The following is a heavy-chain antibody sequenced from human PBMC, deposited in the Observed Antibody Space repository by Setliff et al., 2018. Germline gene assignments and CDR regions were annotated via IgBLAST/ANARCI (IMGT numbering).Heavy chain of an antibody. J-gene: IGHJ6*03. V-gene: IGHV1-3*01. CDR1: GYTFTDYA. D-gene: IGHD3-22*01. Sequence: ASVKVSCKASGYTFTDYAMHWVRQAPGQRLEWMGWINPGNGNTKYSQKFQGRVTITRDTSASTAYMELSSLRSEDTAVYYCARDKGYDSSAYYFYYYYYMDVWGKGTTVTVSS. CDR2: INPGNGNT. CDR3: ARDKGYDSSAYYFYYYYYMDV.